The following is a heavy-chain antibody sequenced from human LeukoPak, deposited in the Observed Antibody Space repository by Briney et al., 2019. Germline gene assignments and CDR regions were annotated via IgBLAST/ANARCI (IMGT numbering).Heavy chain of an antibody. V-gene: IGHV1-46*01. CDR3: ATYSSSSRSSYYYYGMDV. J-gene: IGHJ6*02. CDR2: INPSGGST. D-gene: IGHD6-13*01. CDR1: GYTFTSYY. Sequence: GASVKVSCKASGYTFTSYYMHWVRQAPGQGLEWMGIINPSGGSTSYAQKFQGRVTMTRDTSTSTVYMELSSLRSEDTAVYYCATYSSSSRSSYYYYGMDVWGQGTTVTVSS.